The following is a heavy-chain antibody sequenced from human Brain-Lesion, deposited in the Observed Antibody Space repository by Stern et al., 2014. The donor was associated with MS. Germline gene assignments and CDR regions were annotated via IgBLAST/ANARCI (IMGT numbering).Heavy chain of an antibody. CDR3: ARGESSRFYYYFDY. J-gene: IGHJ4*02. V-gene: IGHV4-30-4*01. CDR2: IYYIGST. D-gene: IGHD3-22*01. Sequence: VQLVESGPGLVKPSQTLSLTCNVSGDSISSGDNYWSWIRQSPGQGLEWIGYIYYIGSTFYNPSLKSRVTISVDTSQNQFSLSLSSVTAADTAVYYCARGESSRFYYYFDYWGQGNLVTVSS. CDR1: GDSISSGDNY.